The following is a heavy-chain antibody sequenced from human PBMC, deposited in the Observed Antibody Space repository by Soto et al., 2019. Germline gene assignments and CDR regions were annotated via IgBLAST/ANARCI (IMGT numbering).Heavy chain of an antibody. J-gene: IGHJ6*02. CDR3: AKDRRDTYFYGLHV. CDR1: GFSFDDYA. CDR2: ISWNSGGI. Sequence: EVQLVESGGGLVQPGRSLRLSCAASGFSFDDYAMHWVRQAPGKGLEWVSAISWNSGGIGYADSVKGRFTISRDNAKNSLYLQMNTLRPEDPALYYCAKDRRDTYFYGLHVWGQGTTVTVSS. V-gene: IGHV3-9*01.